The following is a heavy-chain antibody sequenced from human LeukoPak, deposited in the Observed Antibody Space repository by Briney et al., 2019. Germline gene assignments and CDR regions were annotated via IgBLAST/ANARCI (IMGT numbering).Heavy chain of an antibody. J-gene: IGHJ6*03. CDR2: INSDGSST. D-gene: IGHD3-3*01. CDR1: GFTFSSYW. V-gene: IGHV3-74*01. Sequence: GGSLRLSCAASGFTFSSYWMHWVRQAPEKGLVWVSRINSDGSSTSYADSVKGRFTISRDNAKNTLYLQMNSLRAEDTAVYYSARGVVRDFWSGYPNMDVWGKGTTVTVSS. CDR3: ARGVVRDFWSGYPNMDV.